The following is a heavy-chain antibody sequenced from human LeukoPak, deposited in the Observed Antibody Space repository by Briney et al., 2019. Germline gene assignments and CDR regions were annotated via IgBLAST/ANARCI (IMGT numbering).Heavy chain of an antibody. CDR1: GFTFSSYA. V-gene: IGHV3-30-3*01. D-gene: IGHD6-19*01. J-gene: IGHJ6*02. CDR2: ISYDGSNK. CDR3: ARDLRDSSGWYLTDNYYYYGMDV. Sequence: TGGSLRLSCAASGFTFSSYAMHWVRQAPGKGLEWVAVISYDGSNKYYADSVKGRFTISRDNSKNTLYLQMNSLRAEDTAVYYCARDLRDSSGWYLTDNYYYYGMDVWGQGTTVTVSS.